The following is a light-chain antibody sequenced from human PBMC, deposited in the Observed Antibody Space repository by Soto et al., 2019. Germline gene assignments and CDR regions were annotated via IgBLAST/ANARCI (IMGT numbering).Light chain of an antibody. CDR2: DAS. CDR1: QSISSW. V-gene: IGKV1-5*01. Sequence: DIQMTQSPSTLSASVGDRVTITCRASQSISSWLAWYQQKPGKAPKLLIYDASSLESGVPSRFSGSGSGTEFTLTISSLQPDDFATYYCQQYNSYSSLTFGGWTKVEIK. J-gene: IGKJ4*01. CDR3: QQYNSYSSLT.